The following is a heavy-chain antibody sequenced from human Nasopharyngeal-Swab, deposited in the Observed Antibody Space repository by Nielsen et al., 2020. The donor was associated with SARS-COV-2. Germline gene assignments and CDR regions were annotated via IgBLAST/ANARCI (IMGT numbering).Heavy chain of an antibody. CDR2: IKQDGSDQ. CDR3: ARDSDIPYSGYGMDV. J-gene: IGHJ6*02. D-gene: IGHD6-13*01. V-gene: IGHV3-7*01. CDR1: GFTFSSYW. Sequence: GESLKISCAASGFTFSSYWMSWVRQAPGKGLEWVANIKQDGSDQYYVDSVKGRFTISRDNAKNSLYLQMNSLRAEDTAVYYCARDSDIPYSGYGMDVWGQGTTVTVSS.